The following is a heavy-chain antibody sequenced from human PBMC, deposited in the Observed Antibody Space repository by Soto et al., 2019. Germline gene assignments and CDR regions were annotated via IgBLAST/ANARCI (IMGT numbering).Heavy chain of an antibody. CDR3: ARGGVANERITMIVVVPGVNWFDP. CDR2: ISAYNGNT. V-gene: IGHV1-18*01. D-gene: IGHD3-22*01. J-gene: IGHJ5*02. Sequence: GASVKVSCKASGYTFTSYGISWVRQAPGQGLEWMGWISAYNGNTNYAQKLQGRVTMTTDTSTSTAYMELRSLRSDDTAVYYCARGGVANERITMIVVVPGVNWFDPWGQGTLVTVSS. CDR1: GYTFTSYG.